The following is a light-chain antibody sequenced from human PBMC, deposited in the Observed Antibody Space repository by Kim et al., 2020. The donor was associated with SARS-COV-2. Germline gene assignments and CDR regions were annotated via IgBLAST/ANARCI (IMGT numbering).Light chain of an antibody. CDR2: AVS. V-gene: IGLV2-14*03. J-gene: IGLJ1*01. Sequence: QSITISFTGTTSDVGSYDYVSWYQQHPGKAPKLMIYAVSNRPSGFSNRFSGSKSANTASLTISGLQAEDEADYYCSSYTRSSTNYVFGTGTKVTVL. CDR1: TSDVGSYDY. CDR3: SSYTRSSTNYV.